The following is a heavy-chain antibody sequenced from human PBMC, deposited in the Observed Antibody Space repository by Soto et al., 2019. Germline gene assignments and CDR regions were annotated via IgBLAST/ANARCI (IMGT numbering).Heavy chain of an antibody. Sequence: SETLSLTCTVSGGSISSNYWTWIRQPPGKGLEWVGYVYNSGSTNYNPSLRSRVTISEDTSKSQFSLKVNSMTAADTAVYYCARYRREAVAGYTLDNWGQGILVTVSS. D-gene: IGHD6-13*01. J-gene: IGHJ4*02. CDR3: ARYRREAVAGYTLDN. CDR2: VYNSGST. V-gene: IGHV4-59*01. CDR1: GGSISSNY.